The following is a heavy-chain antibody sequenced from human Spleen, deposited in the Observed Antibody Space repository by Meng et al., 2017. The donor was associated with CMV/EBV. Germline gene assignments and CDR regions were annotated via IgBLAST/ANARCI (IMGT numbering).Heavy chain of an antibody. J-gene: IGHJ5*02. CDR2: ISSSGNIK. V-gene: IGHV3-48*03. Sequence: GESLKISCVVSGFTFSGYEMNWVRLAPGKGLEWVSYISSSGNIKYYADSVKGRFTISRDNARNSLYLQMNSLRAEDTAVYYCARKPSGWWFDPWGQGTLVTVSS. CDR3: ARKPSGWWFDP. CDR1: GFTFSGYE. D-gene: IGHD6-25*01.